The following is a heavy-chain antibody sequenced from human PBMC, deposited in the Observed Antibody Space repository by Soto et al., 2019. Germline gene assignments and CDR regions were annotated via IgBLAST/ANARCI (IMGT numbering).Heavy chain of an antibody. D-gene: IGHD4-4*01. V-gene: IGHV4-30-4*01. CDR2: IYYSGST. J-gene: IGHJ6*02. Sequence: KTSETLSLTCTVSGGSISSGDYYWSWIRQPPGKGLEWIGYIYYSGSTYYNPSLKSRVTISVDTSKNQFSLKLSSVTAADTAVYYCARDKRSNSYYYYGMDVWGQGTTVTVSS. CDR3: ARDKRSNSYYYYGMDV. CDR1: GGSISSGDYY.